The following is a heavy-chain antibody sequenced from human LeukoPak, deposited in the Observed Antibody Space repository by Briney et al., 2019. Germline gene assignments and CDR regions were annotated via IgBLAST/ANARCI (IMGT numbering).Heavy chain of an antibody. D-gene: IGHD2-15*01. J-gene: IGHJ4*02. CDR3: ARVSGCSGGSCYSTDY. V-gene: IGHV4-34*01. CDR1: GGSFSGYY. Sequence: PSETLSLTCAAYGGSFSGYYWSWIRQPPGKGLEWIGEINHSGSTNYNPSLKSRVTISVDTSKNQFSLKLSSVTAADTAVYYCARVSGCSGGSCYSTDYWGQGTLVTVSS. CDR2: INHSGST.